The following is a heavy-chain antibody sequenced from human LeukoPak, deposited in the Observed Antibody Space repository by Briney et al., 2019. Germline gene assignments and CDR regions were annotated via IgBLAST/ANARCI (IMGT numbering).Heavy chain of an antibody. CDR3: ARERVLRFLES. J-gene: IGHJ5*02. Sequence: SGTLSLTCAVSGGSINSSYWWSWVRQPPGKGLEWIGEIYHSGSTNYNPSLKSRLTISIDKSKNQFSLKLSSVTTADTAVYYCARERVLRFLESWGQGTLVTVSS. V-gene: IGHV4-4*02. CDR1: GGSINSSYW. CDR2: IYHSGST. D-gene: IGHD3-3*01.